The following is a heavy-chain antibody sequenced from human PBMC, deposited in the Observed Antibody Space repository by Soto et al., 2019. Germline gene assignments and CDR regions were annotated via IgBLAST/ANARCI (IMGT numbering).Heavy chain of an antibody. CDR3: ARVPIARYYYGMDV. Sequence: GGSLRLSCAASGFTFSSYWMHWVRQAPGKGLVWVSRINSDGSSTSYADSVKGRFTISRDNDKNTLYLQMNSLRAEDPAVYYCARVPIARYYYGMDVWGQGTTVTVSS. V-gene: IGHV3-74*01. CDR2: INSDGSST. D-gene: IGHD6-13*01. J-gene: IGHJ6*02. CDR1: GFTFSSYW.